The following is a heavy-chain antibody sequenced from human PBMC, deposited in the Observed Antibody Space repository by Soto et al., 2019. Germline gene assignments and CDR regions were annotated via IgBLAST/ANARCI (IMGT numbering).Heavy chain of an antibody. CDR1: GGSFSGYY. V-gene: IGHV4-34*01. Sequence: SETLSLTCAVYGGSFSGYYWSWIRQPPGKGLEWIGEINHSGSTNYNPSLKSRVTISVDTSKNQSSLKLSSVTAADTAVYYCARQGSGSYYYFDYWGQGTLVTVS. CDR3: ARQGSGSYYYFDY. D-gene: IGHD1-26*01. CDR2: INHSGST. J-gene: IGHJ4*02.